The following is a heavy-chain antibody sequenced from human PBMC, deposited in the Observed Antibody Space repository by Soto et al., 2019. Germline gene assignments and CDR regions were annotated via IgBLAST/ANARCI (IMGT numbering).Heavy chain of an antibody. J-gene: IGHJ5*02. V-gene: IGHV1-8*01. CDR3: ERVDVLLWCGSRLRSANWFDP. D-gene: IGHD3-10*01. CDR2: MNPNSGNT. CDR1: GYTFTSYD. Sequence: QVQLVQSGAEVKKPGASVKVSCKASGYTFTSYDINWVRQATGQGLEWMGWMNPNSGNTGYAQKFQGRVTMTRNTYINKAYMQMRSLRSEDTHVYYCERVDVLLWCGSRLRSANWFDPWGQGTLVTGAS.